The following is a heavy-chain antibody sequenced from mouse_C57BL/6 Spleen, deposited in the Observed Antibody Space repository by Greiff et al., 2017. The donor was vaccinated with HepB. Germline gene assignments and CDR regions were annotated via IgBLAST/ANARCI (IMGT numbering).Heavy chain of an antibody. CDR1: GFTFSDYG. D-gene: IGHD2-4*01. V-gene: IGHV5-17*01. J-gene: IGHJ4*01. CDR2: ISSGSSTI. CDR3: ASNDYDGIYYAMDY. Sequence: EVKLMESGGGLVKPGGSLKLSCAASGFTFSDYGMHWVRQAPEKGLEWVAYISSGSSTIYYADTVKGRFTISRDNAKNTLFLQMTSLRSEDTAMYYCASNDYDGIYYAMDYWGQGTSVTVSS.